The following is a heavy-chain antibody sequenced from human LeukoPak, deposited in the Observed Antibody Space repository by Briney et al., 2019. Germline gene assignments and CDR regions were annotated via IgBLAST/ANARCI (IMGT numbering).Heavy chain of an antibody. CDR1: GGSISSYY. D-gene: IGHD1-26*01. CDR2: XYXXXST. V-gene: IGHV4-59*01. Sequence: PSETLSLTCTVSGGSISSYYWXXXXXXXXXXXXXXXXXYXXXSTNYNPSLXXRXXXXXDTSKXXFSLKLSSVTAADTAVYYCARFVIGAGGSYYPHFDYWGQGTLVTVSS. J-gene: IGHJ4*02. CDR3: ARFVIGAGGSYYPHFDY.